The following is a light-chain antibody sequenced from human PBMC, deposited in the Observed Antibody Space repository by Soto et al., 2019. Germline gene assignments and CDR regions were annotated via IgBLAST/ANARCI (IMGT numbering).Light chain of an antibody. CDR3: QQANGFPVA. CDR2: SVS. Sequence: DIQMTQSPSSVSASVGDRVSITCRASQGVSGWLAWYQQKPGKAPKLLIYSVSSLQSGVPARFSGSGSGTDFALTISSLQPDDFATYYCQQANGFPVAFGGGTRVEIK. J-gene: IGKJ4*01. CDR1: QGVSGW. V-gene: IGKV1-12*01.